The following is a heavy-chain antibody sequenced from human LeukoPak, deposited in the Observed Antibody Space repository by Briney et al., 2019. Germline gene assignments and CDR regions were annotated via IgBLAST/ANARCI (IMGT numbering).Heavy chain of an antibody. CDR1: GYTFTSYG. CDR2: VSAYNGNT. D-gene: IGHD6-13*01. J-gene: IGHJ3*02. CDR3: ARDLAAAGRNDAFDI. V-gene: IGHV1-18*01. Sequence: ASVKVSCKASGYTFTSYGISWVRQAPGQGLEWMGWVSAYNGNTNYAQKLQGRVTMTTDTSTSTAYMELRSLRSEDTAVYYCARDLAAAGRNDAFDIWGQGTMVTVSS.